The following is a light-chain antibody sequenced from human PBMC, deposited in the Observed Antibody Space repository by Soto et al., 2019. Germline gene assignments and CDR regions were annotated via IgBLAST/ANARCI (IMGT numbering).Light chain of an antibody. CDR3: SSYTNGDTWV. CDR1: SSDVGGYNY. Sequence: QSVLTQPASVSGSPGQSITISCTGTSSDVGGYNYVSWYQQHPGQVPKLTIYEVTNRPSGVSSRFSGSKSGNTASLTISGLKAEDDADSYCSSYTNGDTWVFGGGTKLTVL. CDR2: EVT. J-gene: IGLJ3*02. V-gene: IGLV2-14*01.